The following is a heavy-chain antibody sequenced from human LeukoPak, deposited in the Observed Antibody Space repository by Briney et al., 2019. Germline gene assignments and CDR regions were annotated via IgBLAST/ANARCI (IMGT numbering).Heavy chain of an antibody. D-gene: IGHD6-19*01. J-gene: IGHJ6*03. Sequence: ASVKVSCKASGYTFTGYYMHWVRQAPGQGLEWMGWISAYNGNTNYAQKLQGRVTMITDTSTSTAYMELRSLRSDDTAVYYCARQEMSGWYSFLASNYYYYYMDVWGKGTTVTVSS. CDR2: ISAYNGNT. CDR1: GYTFTGYY. CDR3: ARQEMSGWYSFLASNYYYYYMDV. V-gene: IGHV1-18*04.